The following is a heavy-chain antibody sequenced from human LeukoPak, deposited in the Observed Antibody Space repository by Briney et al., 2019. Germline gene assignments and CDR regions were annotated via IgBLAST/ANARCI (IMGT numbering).Heavy chain of an antibody. CDR3: ARYPRYSSSQAGYFDL. CDR1: GGSISSSNW. D-gene: IGHD6-13*01. Sequence: SGTLSLTCAVSGGSISSSNWWSWVRQPPGKGLEWIGEIYHSGSTNYNPSLKSRVTISVDKSKNQFSLKLISVTAADTAVYYCARYPRYSSSQAGYFDLWGRGTLVTVSS. CDR2: IYHSGST. J-gene: IGHJ2*01. V-gene: IGHV4-4*02.